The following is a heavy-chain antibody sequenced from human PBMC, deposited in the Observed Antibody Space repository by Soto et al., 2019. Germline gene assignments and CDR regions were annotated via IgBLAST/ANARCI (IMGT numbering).Heavy chain of an antibody. Sequence: GGSLRLSCAASGFTFDDYAMHWVRQAPGKGLEWVSGICWDSGSIGYADSVKGRFTISRDNAKNSLYLQMNSLRAEDTAVYYCARPLLRYFDWLSIGYWGQGTLVTVSS. D-gene: IGHD3-9*01. V-gene: IGHV3-9*01. CDR3: ARPLLRYFDWLSIGY. J-gene: IGHJ4*02. CDR1: GFTFDDYA. CDR2: ICWDSGSI.